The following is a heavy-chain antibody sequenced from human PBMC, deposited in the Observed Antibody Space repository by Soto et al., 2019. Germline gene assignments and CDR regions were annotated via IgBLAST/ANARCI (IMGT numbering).Heavy chain of an antibody. V-gene: IGHV4-31*03. Sequence: QVQLQESGPGLVKPSQTLSLTCTVSGGSISSGGYYWSWIRQHPGKGLEWIGYIYYSGSTYYNPYPKRRVTISRDTSKNQFPLNRGSVTAADPAVYYCARDPRHYYGSGSQGDYYYYDMDVWGQGTTVTVPS. CDR2: IYYSGST. J-gene: IGHJ6*02. CDR1: GGSISSGGYY. CDR3: ARDPRHYYGSGSQGDYYYYDMDV. D-gene: IGHD3-10*01.